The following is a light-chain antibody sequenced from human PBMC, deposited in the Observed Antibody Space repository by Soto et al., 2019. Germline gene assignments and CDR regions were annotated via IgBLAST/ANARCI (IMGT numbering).Light chain of an antibody. Sequence: EIVLTQSPGTLSLSVGERVTLSCRASQSVSSYLAWYQQTPGQAPRLLIYDTSNRATGIPDRFSGSGSGTDFTLTISRLEPEDFTVYYCQQYGSSPLTFGGGTKVDIK. J-gene: IGKJ4*01. CDR3: QQYGSSPLT. CDR1: QSVSSY. CDR2: DTS. V-gene: IGKV3-20*01.